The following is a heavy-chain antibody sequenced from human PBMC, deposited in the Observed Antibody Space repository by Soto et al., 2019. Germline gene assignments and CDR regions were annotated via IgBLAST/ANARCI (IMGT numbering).Heavy chain of an antibody. CDR1: GGTFSSYT. D-gene: IGHD5-12*01. V-gene: IGHV1-69*08. J-gene: IGHJ4*02. Sequence: QVQLVQSGAEVKKPGSSVKVSCKASGGTFSSYTISWVRQAPGQGLEWMGRIIPILGIANYAQKFQGRVTITADKSTSTAYMELSSLRSEDTAVYYCAIDFVPSGDGYNGYWGQGTLVTVSS. CDR3: AIDFVPSGDGYNGY. CDR2: IIPILGIA.